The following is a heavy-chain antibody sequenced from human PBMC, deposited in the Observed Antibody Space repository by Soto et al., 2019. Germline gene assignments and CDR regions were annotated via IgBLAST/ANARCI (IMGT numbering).Heavy chain of an antibody. D-gene: IGHD2-2*01. J-gene: IGHJ4*02. V-gene: IGHV1-69*13. Sequence: SVKVSCKASGYTFTSYDISWVRQSPGQGLEWMGGIIPIFGTANYAQKFQGRVTITADESTSTAYMELSSLRSEDTAVYYCARALTYCSSASCYGGNFEYWGQGTLVTVPQ. CDR2: IIPIFGTA. CDR1: GYTFTSYD. CDR3: ARALTYCSSASCYGGNFEY.